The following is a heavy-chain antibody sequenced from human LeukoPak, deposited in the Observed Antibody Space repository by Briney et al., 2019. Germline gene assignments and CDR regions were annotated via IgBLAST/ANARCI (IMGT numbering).Heavy chain of an antibody. CDR1: GGSFRSHY. D-gene: IGHD4-17*01. CDR3: ARDPTTVTKGLDV. CDR2: ISYIGST. J-gene: IGHJ3*01. V-gene: IGHV4-59*11. Sequence: SETLSLTCTVSGGSFRSHYWSWIRQPPGKGLEWIGYISYIGSTNYNPSLKSRVTISVDTSKNQFSLKLNSVTAADTAVYYCARDPTTVTKGLDVWGQGTMVTVSS.